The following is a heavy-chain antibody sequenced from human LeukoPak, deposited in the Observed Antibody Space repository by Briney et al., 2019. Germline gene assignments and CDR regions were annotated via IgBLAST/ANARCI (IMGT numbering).Heavy chain of an antibody. J-gene: IGHJ4*02. CDR3: ARGDSSGYYYFDY. V-gene: IGHV1-69*13. CDR1: GGTFSSYA. CDR2: IIPIFGTA. D-gene: IGHD3-22*01. Sequence: GASVKVSCKASGGTFSSYAISWVRQAPGQGLEWMGGIIPIFGTANYAQKFQSRVTITADESTSTAYMELSSLRSEDTAAYYCARGDSSGYYYFDYWGQGTLVTVSS.